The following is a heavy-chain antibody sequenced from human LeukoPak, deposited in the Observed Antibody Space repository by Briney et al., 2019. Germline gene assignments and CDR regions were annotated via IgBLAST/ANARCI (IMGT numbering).Heavy chain of an antibody. V-gene: IGHV1-8*01. CDR2: MNPNSGNT. D-gene: IGHD2-15*01. J-gene: IGHJ4*02. CDR3: ARGGAAATGVNY. Sequence: ASVKVSCKASGYTFTSYDINWVRQATGQGLEWMGWMNPNSGNTGYAQKFQGRVTMTRNTSISTAYMELSSLRSEDTAVYYCARGGAAATGVNYWGQGTLVTVSS. CDR1: GYTFTSYD.